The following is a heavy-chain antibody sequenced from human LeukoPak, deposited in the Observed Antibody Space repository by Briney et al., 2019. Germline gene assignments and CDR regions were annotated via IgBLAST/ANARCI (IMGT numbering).Heavy chain of an antibody. CDR3: ARGQAQQWLVSPWNYYYMDV. D-gene: IGHD6-19*01. CDR2: ISYDGSNK. J-gene: IGHJ6*03. CDR1: GFTFSNNR. V-gene: IGHV3-33*05. Sequence: GSLRLICAASGFTFSNNRIHCVGQAPGKGLVWVAIISYDGSNKWYADSVKGRFTISRDNSKNTLYLQMNSLRAEDTAVYYCARGQAQQWLVSPWNYYYMDVWGKGTTVTISS.